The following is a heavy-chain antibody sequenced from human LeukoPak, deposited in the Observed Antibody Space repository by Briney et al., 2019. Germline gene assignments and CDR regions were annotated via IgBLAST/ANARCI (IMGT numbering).Heavy chain of an antibody. CDR2: ISGSGGST. V-gene: IGHV3-23*01. Sequence: GGSLRLPCAASGFTFSSYAMSWVHQAPGKGLEWVSAISGSGGSTYYADSVKGRFTISRDNSKNTLYLQMNGLRAEDTAVYYCAKGVGMATIYFDYWGQGTLVTVSS. CDR1: GFTFSSYA. J-gene: IGHJ4*02. D-gene: IGHD5-24*01. CDR3: AKGVGMATIYFDY.